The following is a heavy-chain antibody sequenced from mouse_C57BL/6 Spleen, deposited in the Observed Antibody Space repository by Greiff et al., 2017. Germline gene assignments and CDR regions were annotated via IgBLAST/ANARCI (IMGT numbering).Heavy chain of an antibody. Sequence: VQLKQSGAELVRPGASVKLSCTASGFNIKDDYMHWVKPRPEQGLEWIGWIDPENGDTEYASKFQGKATITADTSSNTAYLQLSSLTSEDTAVYYCTPYYGSSPWFAYWGQGTLVTVSA. V-gene: IGHV14-4*01. CDR1: GFNIKDDY. D-gene: IGHD1-1*01. J-gene: IGHJ3*01. CDR2: IDPENGDT. CDR3: TPYYGSSPWFAY.